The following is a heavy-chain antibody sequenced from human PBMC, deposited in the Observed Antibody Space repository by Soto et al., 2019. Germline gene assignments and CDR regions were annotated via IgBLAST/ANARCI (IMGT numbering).Heavy chain of an antibody. CDR3: ARGWSSSSWFDP. D-gene: IGHD6-6*01. CDR2: INHSGST. Sequence: SETLSLTCAVYGGSFSGYYWSWIRQPPGKGLEWIGEINHSGSTNYNPSLKSRVTISVDTSKNQFSLKLSSVTAADTAVYYCARGWSSSSWFDPWGQGTLVTVSS. V-gene: IGHV4-34*01. CDR1: GGSFSGYY. J-gene: IGHJ5*02.